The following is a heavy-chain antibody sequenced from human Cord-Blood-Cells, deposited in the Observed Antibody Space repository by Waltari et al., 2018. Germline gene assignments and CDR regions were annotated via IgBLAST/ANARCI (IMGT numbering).Heavy chain of an antibody. CDR3: AREGRTAYYYFDY. CDR1: GYTFTGYY. Sequence: QVQLVQSGAEVKKPGASVKVSCKASGYTFTGYYMHWVRQAPGQGLEWIGWTNPNNGGTNYAQNFQGRVTITRDTAISTAYRKLSRLRSENTAVDYCAREGRTAYYYFDYWGQGTLVTVSS. J-gene: IGHJ4*02. V-gene: IGHV1-2*02. D-gene: IGHD1-26*01. CDR2: TNPNNGGT.